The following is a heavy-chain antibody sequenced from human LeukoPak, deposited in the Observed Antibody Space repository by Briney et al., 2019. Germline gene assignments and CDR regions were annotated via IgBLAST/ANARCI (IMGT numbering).Heavy chain of an antibody. CDR1: GYTFTSSYD. V-gene: IGHV1-8*01. Sequence: VASVKVSCKASGYTFTSSYDINWVRQAPGQGLEWMGWMNPYTGITGYPQKFQGRVTMTRDTSISTAYTELSSLTSEDTAVYFCARENVNRGSSWGYDYFGMDVWGQGTAVTVSS. CDR3: ARENVNRGSSWGYDYFGMDV. J-gene: IGHJ6*02. D-gene: IGHD6-13*01. CDR2: MNPYTGIT.